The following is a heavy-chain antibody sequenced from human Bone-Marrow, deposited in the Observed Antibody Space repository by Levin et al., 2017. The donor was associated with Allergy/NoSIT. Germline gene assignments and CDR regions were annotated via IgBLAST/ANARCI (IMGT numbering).Heavy chain of an antibody. CDR1: GGPISSGNW. J-gene: IGHJ4*02. CDR2: IYHDGSA. CDR3: APPRGYYASGSDYNERDDY. Sequence: PSETLSLTCAVSGGPISSGNWWSWVRQAPGKGLEWIGEIYHDGSANYSPSLKSRVTISVDKSKNQFSLMVRSVTAADTAIYYCAPPRGYYASGSDYNERDDYWGQGTLVTVSS. V-gene: IGHV4-4*02. D-gene: IGHD3-10*01.